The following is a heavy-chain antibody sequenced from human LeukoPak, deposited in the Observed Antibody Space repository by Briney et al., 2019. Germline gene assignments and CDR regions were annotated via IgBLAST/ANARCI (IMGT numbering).Heavy chain of an antibody. D-gene: IGHD1-26*01. CDR1: GFTVSSNY. V-gene: IGHV3-53*01. CDR3: AKDVGKWESLHFFDY. CDR2: IYSGGST. Sequence: GGSLRLSCAASGFTVSSNYMSWVRQAPGKGLEWVSVIYSGGSTYYADSVKGRFTISRDASRNTLYLQMNSLRGDDTAVYYCAKDVGKWESLHFFDYWGQGTLVTVSS. J-gene: IGHJ4*02.